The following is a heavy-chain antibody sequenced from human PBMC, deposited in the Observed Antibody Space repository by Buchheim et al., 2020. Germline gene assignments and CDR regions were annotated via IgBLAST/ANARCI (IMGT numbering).Heavy chain of an antibody. CDR3: ARLIGYCISTSCPPRGYYYGMDV. J-gene: IGHJ6*02. CDR2: IDYSGST. Sequence: QVQLQESGPGLVKPSQTLSLTCTVSGGSISSGGYYWSWIRQNPGKGLEWIGYIDYSGSTYYNPSLKSRVTISVDTSKNQFSLKLSSVTAADTAVYYCARLIGYCISTSCPPRGYYYGMDVWGQGTT. V-gene: IGHV4-31*03. D-gene: IGHD2-2*01. CDR1: GGSISSGGYY.